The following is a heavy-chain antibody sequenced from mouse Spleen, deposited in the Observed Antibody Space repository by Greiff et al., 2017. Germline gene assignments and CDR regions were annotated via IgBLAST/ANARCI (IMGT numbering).Heavy chain of an antibody. CDR1: GFTFSDYG. V-gene: IGHV5-17*01. CDR3: ARPNWGYYAMDY. D-gene: IGHD4-1*01. J-gene: IGHJ4*01. CDR2: ISSGSSTI. Sequence: EVNVVESGGGLVKPGGSLKLSCAASGFTFSDYGMHWVRQAPEKGLEWVAYISSGSSTIYYADTVKGRFTISRDNAKNTLFLQMTSLRSEDTAMYYCARPNWGYYAMDYWGQGTSVTVSS.